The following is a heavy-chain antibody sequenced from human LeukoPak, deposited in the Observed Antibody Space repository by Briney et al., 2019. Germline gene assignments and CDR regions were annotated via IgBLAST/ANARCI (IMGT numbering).Heavy chain of an antibody. CDR1: GFTFSSYG. J-gene: IGHJ6*02. CDR3: AKAAAGNHYYGMDV. CDR2: ISYDGSNK. Sequence: GRSLRLSCVASGFTFSSYGMHWVRQAPGKGLEWVAVISYDGSNKYYADSVKGRLTISRDNSKNTLYLQMNSLRAEDTAVYYCAKAAAGNHYYGMDVWGQGTTVTVSS. D-gene: IGHD6-13*01. V-gene: IGHV3-30*18.